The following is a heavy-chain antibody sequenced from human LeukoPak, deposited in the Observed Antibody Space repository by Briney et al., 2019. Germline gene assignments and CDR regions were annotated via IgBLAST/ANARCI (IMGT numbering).Heavy chain of an antibody. J-gene: IGHJ6*03. Sequence: ASVKVSCKASGYTFTSYYMHWVRQAPGQGLEWMGIINPSGGSTSYAQKFQGRVTMTRDMSTSTVYMELSSLRSEDTAVYYCARWGSYSSGWSYYYYYYYMDVWGKGTTVTVSS. D-gene: IGHD6-19*01. CDR2: INPSGGST. CDR1: GYTFTSYY. V-gene: IGHV1-46*01. CDR3: ARWGSYSSGWSYYYYYYYMDV.